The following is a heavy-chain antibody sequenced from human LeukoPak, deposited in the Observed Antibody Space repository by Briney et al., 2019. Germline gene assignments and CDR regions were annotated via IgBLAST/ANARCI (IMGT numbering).Heavy chain of an antibody. CDR2: ISYDVSNK. Sequence: PGGSPRLSCAASGFTFSSYAMHWVRQAPGKGLEWVAVISYDVSNKYYADSVKGRFTISRDNSKNTLYMKMKSLRAEDTAVYYCARSTYYYDSSGYLRGGYFDYWGQGTMVTVSS. D-gene: IGHD3-22*01. V-gene: IGHV3-30-3*01. J-gene: IGHJ4*02. CDR1: GFTFSSYA. CDR3: ARSTYYYDSSGYLRGGYFDY.